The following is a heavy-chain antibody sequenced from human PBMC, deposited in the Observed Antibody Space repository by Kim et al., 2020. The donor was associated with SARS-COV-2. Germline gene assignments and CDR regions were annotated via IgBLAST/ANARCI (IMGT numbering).Heavy chain of an antibody. CDR2: SDE. V-gene: IGHV3-7*01. Sequence: SDEYYVDSVRGRFTISRDNANNSLYLQMNSLRAEDTAVNYCARETQYAIDIGGQGTMVTVSS. CDR3: ARETQYAIDI. J-gene: IGHJ3*02.